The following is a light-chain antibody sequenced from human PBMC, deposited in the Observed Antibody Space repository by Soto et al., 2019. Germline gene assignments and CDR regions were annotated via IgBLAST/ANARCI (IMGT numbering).Light chain of an antibody. V-gene: IGKV1-39*01. CDR3: QQTFRTPHT. CDR1: QTISNY. CDR2: PAS. Sequence: DILMTQSPASLSASVGDRVTITCRASQTISNYLNWYQQKPGAAPKLLIYPASTLQSGVPSRFSGSGFGTDYTLTISSLQPADFAVYYCQQTFRTPHTFGQGTKVDIK. J-gene: IGKJ2*01.